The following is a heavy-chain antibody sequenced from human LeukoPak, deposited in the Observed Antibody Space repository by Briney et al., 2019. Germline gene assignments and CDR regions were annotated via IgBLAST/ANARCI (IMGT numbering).Heavy chain of an antibody. V-gene: IGHV4-4*02. J-gene: IGHJ5*02. D-gene: IGHD2-15*01. CDR3: ARDREAGYCSDGSCYWFDP. CDR2: IYYSGST. Sequence: SETLSLTCAVSGDSISSSNRWSWVRQPPGKGLEWIGYIYYSGSTYYNPSLKSRVTISVDTSKNQFSLKLSSVTAADTAVYYCARDREAGYCSDGSCYWFDPWGQGTLVTVSS. CDR1: GDSISSSNR.